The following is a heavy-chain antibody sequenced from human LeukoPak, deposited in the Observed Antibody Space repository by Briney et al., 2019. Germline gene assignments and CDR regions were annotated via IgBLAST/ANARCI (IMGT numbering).Heavy chain of an antibody. CDR2: MNPNSGNT. CDR1: GYTFTSYD. D-gene: IGHD1-26*01. J-gene: IGHJ4*02. CDR3: ARGHPASGSCLDY. Sequence: GASVKVSCKASGYTFTSYDINWVRQATGQGLKWMGWMNPNSGNTGYAQKFQGRVTMTRNTSISTAYMELSSLRSEDTAVYYCARGHPASGSCLDYWGQGTLVTVSS. V-gene: IGHV1-8*01.